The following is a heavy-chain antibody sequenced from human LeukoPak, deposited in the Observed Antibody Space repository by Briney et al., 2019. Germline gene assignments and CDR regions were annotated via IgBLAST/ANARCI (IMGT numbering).Heavy chain of an antibody. CDR2: ISYDGSNK. CDR1: GFTFSSYG. Sequence: PGGSLRLSCAASGFTFSSYGMHWVRQAPGKGLEWVAVISYDGSNKYYADSVKGRFTISRDNSKNTLYLQMNSLRAEDTALYYCAKGTQNYDILTGYLYWGQGTLVTVSS. V-gene: IGHV3-30*18. J-gene: IGHJ4*02. CDR3: AKGTQNYDILTGYLY. D-gene: IGHD3-9*01.